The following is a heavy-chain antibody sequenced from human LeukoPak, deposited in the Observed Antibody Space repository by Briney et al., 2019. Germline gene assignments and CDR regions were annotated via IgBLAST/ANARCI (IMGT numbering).Heavy chain of an antibody. Sequence: PGGSLRLSCAASGFTFSSYEMNWVRQAPGKGLEWVSYISGSGDPIYYADSVKGRFTISRDNAKNSLYLQMNSLRAEDTAVYYCARETTVTTFLDYWGQGTLVTVSS. CDR2: ISGSGDPI. D-gene: IGHD4-17*01. CDR3: ARETTVTTFLDY. CDR1: GFTFSSYE. V-gene: IGHV3-48*03. J-gene: IGHJ4*02.